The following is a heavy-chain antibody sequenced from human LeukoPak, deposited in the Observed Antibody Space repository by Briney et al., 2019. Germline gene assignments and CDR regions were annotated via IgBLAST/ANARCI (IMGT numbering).Heavy chain of an antibody. CDR3: ARDPPSGWYPFDY. Sequence: SVKVSCKASGGTFSSYAISWVRQAPGQGLEWMGRIIPILGPANYAQKFQGRVTITTDESTSTAYMELSSLRSEDTAVYYCARDPPSGWYPFDYWGQGTLVTVSS. D-gene: IGHD6-19*01. J-gene: IGHJ4*02. CDR2: IIPILGPA. CDR1: GGTFSSYA. V-gene: IGHV1-69*11.